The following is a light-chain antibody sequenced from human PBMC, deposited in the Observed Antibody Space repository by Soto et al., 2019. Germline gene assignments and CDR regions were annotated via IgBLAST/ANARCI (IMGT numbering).Light chain of an antibody. CDR3: SSYTSRSTVV. CDR1: SSDVGGYNY. J-gene: IGLJ2*01. V-gene: IGLV2-14*01. Sequence: QSALTQPASVSGSPGQSITISCTGTSSDVGGYNYVSWYQQHPGTAPKLMIYDVSNRPSGVSNRFSGSKSGNTASLTISGLQAEDEDYYYRSSYTSRSTVVFGGGTKLTVL. CDR2: DVS.